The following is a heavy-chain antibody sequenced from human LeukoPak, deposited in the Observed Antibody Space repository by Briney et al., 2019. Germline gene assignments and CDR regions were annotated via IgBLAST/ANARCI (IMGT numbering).Heavy chain of an antibody. CDR1: GFTFSSYE. J-gene: IGHJ4*02. CDR2: ISSRGSTI. CDR3: ARATWELHDY. Sequence: PGGSLRLSCAASGFTFSSYEMNWVRQAPGKGLEWVSYISSRGSTIYYADSVKGRFTISRDNAKNSLYLKMNSLRAEDTAVYYCARATWELHDYWGQGTLVTVSS. V-gene: IGHV3-48*03. D-gene: IGHD1-26*01.